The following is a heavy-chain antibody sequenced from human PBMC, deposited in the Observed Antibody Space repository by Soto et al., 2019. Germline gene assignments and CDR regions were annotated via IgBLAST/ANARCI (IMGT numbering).Heavy chain of an antibody. Sequence: SQTLSLTCAISGDSVSSNSAAWNWIRQSPSRGLEWLGRTYYRSKWYNDYAVSVKSRITINPDTSKNQFPLQLNSVTPEDTAVYYCARDPGSSIYYYYYGMDVWGQGTTVTVSS. J-gene: IGHJ6*02. CDR2: TYYRSKWYN. D-gene: IGHD1-26*01. CDR3: ARDPGSSIYYYYYGMDV. V-gene: IGHV6-1*01. CDR1: GDSVSSNSAA.